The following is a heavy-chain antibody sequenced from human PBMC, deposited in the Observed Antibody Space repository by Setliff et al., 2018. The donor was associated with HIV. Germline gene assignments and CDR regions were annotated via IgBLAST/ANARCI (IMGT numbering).Heavy chain of an antibody. D-gene: IGHD3-16*01. Sequence: SETLSLTCTVSGGSISSITHYWGLFRQPPGKGLECIGTVYYTGTTYYNSSLESRVTISVDTSRNQFSLKLYSVTAADTAVYYCARIFGFTTASYARGNDYCGRGTLVTVSS. J-gene: IGHJ4*02. CDR3: ARIFGFTTASYARGNDY. CDR1: GGSISSITHY. CDR2: VYYTGTT. V-gene: IGHV4-39*01.